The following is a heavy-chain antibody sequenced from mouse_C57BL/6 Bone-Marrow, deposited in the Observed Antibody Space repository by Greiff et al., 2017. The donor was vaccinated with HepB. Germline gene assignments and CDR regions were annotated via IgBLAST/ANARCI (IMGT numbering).Heavy chain of an antibody. J-gene: IGHJ4*01. CDR3: TNGNPYYYAMDY. CDR1: GFNIKDDY. CDR2: IDPENGDT. D-gene: IGHD2-1*01. Sequence: EVKLQESGAELVRPGASVKLSCTASGFNIKDDYMHWVKQRPEQGLEWIGWIDPENGDTEYASKFQGKATITAEPSSNTAYLQLSSLTSEDTAVYYCTNGNPYYYAMDYWGQGTSVTVSS. V-gene: IGHV14-4*01.